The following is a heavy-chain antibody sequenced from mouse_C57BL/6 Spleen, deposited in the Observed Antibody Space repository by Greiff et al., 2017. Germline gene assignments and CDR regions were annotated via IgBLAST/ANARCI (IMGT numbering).Heavy chain of an antibody. V-gene: IGHV1-42*01. CDR1: GYSFTGYY. D-gene: IGHD1-1*01. Sequence: EVKLMESGPELVKPGASVKISCKASGYSFTGYYMNWVKQSPEKSLEWIGEINPSTGGTTYNQKFKAKATLTVDKSSSTAYMQLKSLTSEDSAVYYCARGDTTVVARFDYWGQGTTLTVSS. CDR2: INPSTGGT. CDR3: ARGDTTVVARFDY. J-gene: IGHJ2*01.